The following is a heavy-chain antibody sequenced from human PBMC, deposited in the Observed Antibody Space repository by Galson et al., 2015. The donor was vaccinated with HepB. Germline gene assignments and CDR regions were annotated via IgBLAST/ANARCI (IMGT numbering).Heavy chain of an antibody. CDR2: TYYRSKWYN. V-gene: IGHV6-1*01. Sequence: CAISGDSVSSNSAAWNWIRQSPSRGLEWLGRTYYRSKWYNDYAVSVKSRITINPDTSKNQFSLQLNSVTPEDTAVYYCAREAAVAGTGVLYDYWGQGTLVTVSS. J-gene: IGHJ4*02. D-gene: IGHD6-19*01. CDR3: AREAAVAGTGVLYDY. CDR1: GDSVSSNSAA.